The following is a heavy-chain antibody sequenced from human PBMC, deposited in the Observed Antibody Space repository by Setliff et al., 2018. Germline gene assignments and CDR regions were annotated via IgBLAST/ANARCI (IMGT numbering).Heavy chain of an antibody. CDR1: GYTFTDYA. Sequence: VKVSCKASGYTFTDYAIQWVRQAPGQRLEWVGWINVGNGNTKYSQKLQGRVTMTRVTSASTAYMELSGLRSEDTAVYYCARINFYVSSGYAPDYWGQGTLVTVSS. D-gene: IGHD3-22*01. V-gene: IGHV1-3*01. J-gene: IGHJ4*02. CDR3: ARINFYVSSGYAPDY. CDR2: INVGNGNT.